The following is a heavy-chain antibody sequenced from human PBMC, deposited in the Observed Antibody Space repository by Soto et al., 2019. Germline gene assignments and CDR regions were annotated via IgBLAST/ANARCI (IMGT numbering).Heavy chain of an antibody. CDR3: ATDLNWENF. V-gene: IGHV3-7*01. CDR1: GLTFSSYW. J-gene: IGHJ4*02. D-gene: IGHD7-27*01. CDR2: INPDGSEK. Sequence: EVHLVESGGGWVQPGGSLRLSCAASGLTFSSYWMTWVRQAPGKGLEFLATINPDGSEKYYVDSVKGRSTISRDNAKNSLYLQMNSLRVEDTAVYYCATDLNWENFWGQGTLVIVSS.